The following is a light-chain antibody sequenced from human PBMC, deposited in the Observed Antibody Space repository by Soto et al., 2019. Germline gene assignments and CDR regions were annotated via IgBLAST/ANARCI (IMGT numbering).Light chain of an antibody. V-gene: IGKV3-15*01. CDR3: QQYNNWPPLT. CDR1: QSVSSN. J-gene: IGKJ4*01. Sequence: EIVMTQSPATLSVSPGERATLSCRGSQSVSSNLAWYQQKPGQAPRLLIYGASSRATGIPARFSGSGSGTESTLTISSLQSEDFAVYYCQQYNNWPPLTFGGGTKVEIK. CDR2: GAS.